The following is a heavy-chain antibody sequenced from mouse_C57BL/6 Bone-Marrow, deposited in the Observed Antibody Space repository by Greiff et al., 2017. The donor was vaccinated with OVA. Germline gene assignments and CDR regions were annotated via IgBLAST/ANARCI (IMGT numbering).Heavy chain of an antibody. CDR3: ARWLAYTMDY. CDR1: GYTFTSYG. CDR2: IYPRSGNT. D-gene: IGHD2-2*01. Sequence: VMLVESGAELARPGASVKLSCKASGYTFTSYGISWVKQRTGQGLEWIGEIYPRSGNTYYTEKFKGKATLTADKSSSTAYMELRSLTSEDSAVYSCARWLAYTMDYWGQGTSVTVSS. V-gene: IGHV1-81*01. J-gene: IGHJ4*01.